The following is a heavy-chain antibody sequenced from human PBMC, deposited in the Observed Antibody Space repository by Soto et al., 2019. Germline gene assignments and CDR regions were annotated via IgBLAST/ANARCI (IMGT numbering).Heavy chain of an antibody. D-gene: IGHD1-1*01. J-gene: IGHJ6*02. Sequence: GASVKVSCKASGYTFTSYAMHWVRQAPGQRLEWMGWINAGNGNTKYSQKFQGRVTITRDTSASTAYMELSSLRSEDTAVYYCARDLNWNDYYYYYGMDVWGQGTLVTVSS. CDR2: INAGNGNT. CDR3: ARDLNWNDYYYYYGMDV. CDR1: GYTFTSYA. V-gene: IGHV1-3*01.